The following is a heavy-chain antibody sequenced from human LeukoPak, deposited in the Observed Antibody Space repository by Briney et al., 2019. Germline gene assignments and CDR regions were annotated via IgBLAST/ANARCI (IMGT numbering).Heavy chain of an antibody. CDR3: ARLSSSWYWGDWFDP. Sequence: SQTLSLTCTVSGGSISSGSYYWSWIRQPPGKGLEWIGEINHSGSTNYNPSLKSRVTISVDTSKNQFSLKRSSVTAADTAVYYCARLSSSWYWGDWFDPWGQGTLVTVSS. CDR2: INHSGST. V-gene: IGHV4-39*07. CDR1: GGSISSGSYY. J-gene: IGHJ5*02. D-gene: IGHD6-13*01.